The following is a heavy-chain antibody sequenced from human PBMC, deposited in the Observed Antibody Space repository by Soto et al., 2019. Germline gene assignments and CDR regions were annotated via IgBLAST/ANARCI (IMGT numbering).Heavy chain of an antibody. CDR1: GFTFSSYA. CDR3: AKSPTEYYYDSSGYYDY. V-gene: IGHV3-23*01. CDR2: ISGSGGST. Sequence: VQLLESGGGLVQPGGSLRLSCAASGFTFSSYAMSWVRQAPGKGLEWVSAISGSGGSTYYADSVKGRFTISRDNSKNTLYLQMNSLRAEDTAVYYCAKSPTEYYYDSSGYYDYWGQGTLVTVSS. J-gene: IGHJ4*02. D-gene: IGHD3-22*01.